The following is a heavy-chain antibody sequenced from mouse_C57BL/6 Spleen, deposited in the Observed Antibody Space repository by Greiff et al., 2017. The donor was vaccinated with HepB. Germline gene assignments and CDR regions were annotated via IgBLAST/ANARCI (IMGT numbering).Heavy chain of an antibody. V-gene: IGHV5-17*01. D-gene: IGHD2-12*01. Sequence: EVKLEESGGGLVKPGGSLKLSCAASGFTFSDYGMHWVRQAPEKGLEWVAYISSGSSTIYYADTVKGRFTISRDNAKNTLFLQMTSLRSEDTAMYYCARSLYDYYAMDYWGQGTSVTVSS. CDR1: GFTFSDYG. CDR3: ARSLYDYYAMDY. J-gene: IGHJ4*01. CDR2: ISSGSSTI.